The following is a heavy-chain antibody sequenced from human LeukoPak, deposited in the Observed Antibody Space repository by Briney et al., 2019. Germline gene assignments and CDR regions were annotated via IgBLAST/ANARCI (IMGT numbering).Heavy chain of an antibody. CDR1: GGSISSHY. V-gene: IGHV4-59*11. J-gene: IGHJ5*02. Sequence: SETLSLTCTVSGGSISSHYWSWIRQPPGKGLEWIGYIYYSGSTNYNPSLRRRVTISVDTSTNQSSLKLSSVTAADTAVYYCARGSRYSSSWYEGWFDPWGQGTLVTVSS. CDR2: IYYSGST. D-gene: IGHD6-13*01. CDR3: ARGSRYSSSWYEGWFDP.